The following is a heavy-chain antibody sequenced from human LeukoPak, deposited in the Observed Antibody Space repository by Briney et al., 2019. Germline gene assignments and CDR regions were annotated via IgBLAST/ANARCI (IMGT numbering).Heavy chain of an antibody. CDR3: ARAIGGPIGDPDY. V-gene: IGHV1-2*06. Sequence: ASVKVSCKASGYTFTGYYMHWVRQAPGQGLEWMGRINPNSGGTNYAQKFQGRVTMTRDTSISTAYMELSWLRSDDTAVYYCARAIGGPIGDPDYWGQGTLVSVSS. J-gene: IGHJ4*02. CDR1: GYTFTGYY. D-gene: IGHD3-10*01. CDR2: INPNSGGT.